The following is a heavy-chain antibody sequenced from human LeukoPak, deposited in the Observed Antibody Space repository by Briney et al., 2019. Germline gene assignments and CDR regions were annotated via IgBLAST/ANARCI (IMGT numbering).Heavy chain of an antibody. CDR3: AKDDGYSYGYPSS. CDR2: IRYDESNE. CDR1: GFTFSSYG. D-gene: IGHD5-18*01. V-gene: IGHV3-30*02. Sequence: GGSLRLSCAASGFTFSSYGMHWVRQAPGKGLEWVAFIRYDESNEYYADSVKGRFTISRDNSKNTLYLEMNSLRPEDTAVYYCAKDDGYSYGYPSSWGQGTLVTVSS. J-gene: IGHJ5*02.